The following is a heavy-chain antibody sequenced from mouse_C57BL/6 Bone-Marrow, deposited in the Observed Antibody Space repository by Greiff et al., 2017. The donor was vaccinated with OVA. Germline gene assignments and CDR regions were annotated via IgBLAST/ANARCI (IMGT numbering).Heavy chain of an antibody. CDR1: GYTFTSYW. CDR2: INPSSGYT. V-gene: IGHV1-7*01. Sequence: VQRVESGAELAKPGASVKLSCKASGYTFTSYWMHWVKQRPGQGLEWIGYINPSSGYTKYNQKFKDKATLTADKSSSTAYMQLSSLTYEDSAVYYCARITTVVGYFDYWGQGTTLTVSS. CDR3: ARITTVVGYFDY. J-gene: IGHJ2*01. D-gene: IGHD1-1*01.